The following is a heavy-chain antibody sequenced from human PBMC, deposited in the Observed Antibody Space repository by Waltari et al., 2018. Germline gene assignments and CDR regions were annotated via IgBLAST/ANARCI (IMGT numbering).Heavy chain of an antibody. CDR1: GYTFTGYY. Sequence: QVQLVQSGAEVKKPGASVKVSCKASGYTFTGYYIYWVRPAPGQGLEWMGRINPNSGGTNYAQKFQGRITLTRDTSISTAYMELSSLTSDDTAMYYCARVNGGGYFFGGTYYDESNWFDPWGQGTLVTVSS. V-gene: IGHV1-2*06. D-gene: IGHD2-15*01. CDR3: ARVNGGGYFFGGTYYDESNWFDP. J-gene: IGHJ5*02. CDR2: INPNSGGT.